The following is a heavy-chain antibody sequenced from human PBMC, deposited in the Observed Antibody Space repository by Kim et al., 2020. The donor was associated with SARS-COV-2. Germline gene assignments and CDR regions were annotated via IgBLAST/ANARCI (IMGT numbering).Heavy chain of an antibody. CDR1: GFTFRDYA. D-gene: IGHD1-26*01. CDR3: AKKGVVGSASYFDY. V-gene: IGHV3-23*01. J-gene: IGHJ4*02. Sequence: GGSLRLSCAASGFTFRDYAMTWVRQAPGKGLEWVSGISDGGGSTYYADSVKGRFTISRDNSKNTLYLQMQSLRPEDTAVYYCAKKGVVGSASYFDYWGQGSLVTVSS. CDR2: ISDGGGST.